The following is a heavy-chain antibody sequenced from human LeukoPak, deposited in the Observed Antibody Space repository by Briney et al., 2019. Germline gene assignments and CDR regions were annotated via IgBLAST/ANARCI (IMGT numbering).Heavy chain of an antibody. Sequence: ASVKVSCKASGYSFTTYAMNWLRQAPGQGLEWMGWINQNTGNPTYAPGCAGGVDFFLDNSVSTAFVQISGLEADDTAVYYCARAYQPLGGLSFPDYWGQGTLVSVSS. CDR1: GYSFTTYA. CDR2: INQNTGNP. CDR3: ARAYQPLGGLSFPDY. V-gene: IGHV7-4-1*02. D-gene: IGHD3-16*02. J-gene: IGHJ4*02.